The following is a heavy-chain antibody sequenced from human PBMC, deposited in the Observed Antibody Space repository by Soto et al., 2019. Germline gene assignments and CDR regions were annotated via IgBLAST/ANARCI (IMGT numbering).Heavy chain of an antibody. J-gene: IGHJ6*03. Sequence: GASVKVSCKASGYTFTSYDINWVRQATGQGLEWMGWMNPNSGNTGYAQKFQGRVTMTRNTSISTAYMELSSLRSEDTAVYYCARGHALYYDFWSGYFYYYYMDVWGKGTTVTVSS. D-gene: IGHD3-3*01. V-gene: IGHV1-8*01. CDR2: MNPNSGNT. CDR3: ARGHALYYDFWSGYFYYYYMDV. CDR1: GYTFTSYD.